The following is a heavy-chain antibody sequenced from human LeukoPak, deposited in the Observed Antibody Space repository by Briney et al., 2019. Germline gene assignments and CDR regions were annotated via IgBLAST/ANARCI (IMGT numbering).Heavy chain of an antibody. CDR1: GFTLSRYW. CDR3: ARVARGGPGRSFDI. Sequence: GGSLRLSCAASGFTLSRYWMSWVRQAPGKGLEWVANIKQEGSEKYYVDSVKGRFTISRENAKNSLYLQMKSLRAEDTAVYYCARVARGGPGRSFDIWGQGTMVTVSS. V-gene: IGHV3-7*01. D-gene: IGHD3-10*01. CDR2: IKQEGSEK. J-gene: IGHJ3*02.